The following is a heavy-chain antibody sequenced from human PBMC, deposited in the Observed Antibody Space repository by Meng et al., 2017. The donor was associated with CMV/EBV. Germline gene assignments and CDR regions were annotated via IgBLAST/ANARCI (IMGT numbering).Heavy chain of an antibody. D-gene: IGHD6-6*01. CDR2: ISSSGSTI. J-gene: IGHJ6*02. CDR3: AREGLWSSSSYYYGMDV. CDR1: GFTFSSYE. Sequence: GESLKISCASSGFTFSSYEMNWVRQAPGKGLEWVSDISSSGSTIYYADSVKGRFTISRDNAKNSLYLQMNSLRAEDTAVYYCAREGLWSSSSYYYGMDVWGQGTTVTVSS. V-gene: IGHV3-48*03.